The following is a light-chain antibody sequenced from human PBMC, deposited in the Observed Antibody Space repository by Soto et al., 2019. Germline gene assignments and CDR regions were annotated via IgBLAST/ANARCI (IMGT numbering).Light chain of an antibody. J-gene: IGKJ4*01. Sequence: EIVLTQSPGTLSLSPGERATLSCRASQSVNNNYFAWYQQKRGQAPRLLVYGASTRTTGIPDRFSGSVSGTYFTLTSSRLEPEDFAVYCCQQYGRSLTFGGGTKVEIK. CDR3: QQYGRSLT. V-gene: IGKV3-20*01. CDR1: QSVNNNY. CDR2: GAS.